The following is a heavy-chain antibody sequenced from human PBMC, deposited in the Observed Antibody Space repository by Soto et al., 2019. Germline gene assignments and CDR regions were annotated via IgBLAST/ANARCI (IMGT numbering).Heavy chain of an antibody. Sequence: GSLRLSCAASGFTFSSYEMNWVRQAPGKGLEWVSYISSSGSTIYYADSVKGRFTISRDNAKNSLYLQMNSLRAEDTAVYYCVRSPQPMIVVVVTSRYGMDVWGQGTTVTVSS. CDR3: VRSPQPMIVVVVTSRYGMDV. D-gene: IGHD3-22*01. J-gene: IGHJ6*02. CDR1: GFTFSSYE. CDR2: ISSSGSTI. V-gene: IGHV3-48*03.